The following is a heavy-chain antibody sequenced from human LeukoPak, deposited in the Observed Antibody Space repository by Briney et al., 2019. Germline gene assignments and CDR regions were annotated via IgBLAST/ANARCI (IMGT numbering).Heavy chain of an antibody. Sequence: PSETLPLTCTVSGGSISSSSYYWGWIRQPPGKGLEWIGSIYYSGSTYYNPSLKSRVTISVDTSKNQFSLKLSSVTAADTAVYYCARVEGEMASKPGAYYYYGMDVWGQGTTVTVSS. D-gene: IGHD5-24*01. CDR1: GGSISSSSYY. V-gene: IGHV4-39*01. CDR2: IYYSGST. CDR3: ARVEGEMASKPGAYYYYGMDV. J-gene: IGHJ6*02.